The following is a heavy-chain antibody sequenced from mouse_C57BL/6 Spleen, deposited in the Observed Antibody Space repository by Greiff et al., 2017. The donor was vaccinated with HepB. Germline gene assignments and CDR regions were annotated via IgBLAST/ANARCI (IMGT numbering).Heavy chain of an antibody. CDR1: GYSFTGYY. CDR2: INPSTGGT. J-gene: IGHJ3*01. CDR3: ARYEPTFFAY. V-gene: IGHV1-42*01. D-gene: IGHD2-3*01. Sequence: VQLQQSGPELVKPGASVKISCKASGYSFTGYYMNWVKQSPEKSLEWIGEINPSTGGTTYNQKFKAKATLTVDKSSSTAYMQLKSLTSEDSAVYYCARYEPTFFAYWGQGTLVTVSA.